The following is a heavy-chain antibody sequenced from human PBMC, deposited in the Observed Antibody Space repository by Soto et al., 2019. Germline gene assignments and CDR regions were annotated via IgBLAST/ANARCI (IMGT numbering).Heavy chain of an antibody. V-gene: IGHV1-8*01. CDR2: INPYNGNT. CDR3: AADWNYYDSSGSLDY. Sequence: ASVKVSCKASGYTFTSYAMHWVRQAPGQGLEWMGWINPYNGNTNYAQKFQGRVTITRDTSTSTAYMELSSLRSEDTAVYYCAADWNYYDSSGSLDYRGQGSLVTVAS. CDR1: GYTFTSYA. D-gene: IGHD3-22*01. J-gene: IGHJ4*02.